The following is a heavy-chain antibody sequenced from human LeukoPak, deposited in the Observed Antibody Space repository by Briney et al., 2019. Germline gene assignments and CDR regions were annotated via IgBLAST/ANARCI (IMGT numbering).Heavy chain of an antibody. J-gene: IGHJ4*02. V-gene: IGHV3-23*01. CDR2: ISGSGGST. D-gene: IGHD3-3*01. CDR1: GFTFSSYA. Sequence: GGSLRLSCAASGFTFSSYAVSWVRQAPGNGLEWVSAISGSGGSTYYADSVKGRFTISRDNSKNTLYLQMNSLRAEDTAVYYCAKTPLDAWIIRTYYFDYWGQGTLVTVSS. CDR3: AKTPLDAWIIRTYYFDY.